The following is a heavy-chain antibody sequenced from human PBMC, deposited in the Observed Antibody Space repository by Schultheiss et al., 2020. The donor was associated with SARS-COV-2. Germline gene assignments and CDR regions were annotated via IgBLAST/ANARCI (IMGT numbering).Heavy chain of an antibody. CDR1: GFTFDDYA. Sequence: GGSLRLSCAASGFTFDDYAMHWVRQAPGKGLEWVSGVSWNGSRTHYADSVKGRFIISRDNSKNTLYLEMNSLRDEDTAVYYCAKDRSYSGSYCDPWGQGTLVTVYS. CDR3: AKDRSYSGSYCDP. CDR2: VSWNGSRT. J-gene: IGHJ5*02. D-gene: IGHD1-26*01. V-gene: IGHV3-19*01.